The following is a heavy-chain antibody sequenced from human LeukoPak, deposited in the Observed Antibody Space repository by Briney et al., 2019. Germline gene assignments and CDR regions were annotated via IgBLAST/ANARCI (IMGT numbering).Heavy chain of an antibody. CDR2: IKQDGSEK. CDR3: ARGQWLILYYFDY. J-gene: IGHJ4*02. V-gene: IGHV3-7*01. D-gene: IGHD6-19*01. Sequence: SGGSLRLSCAASGFTFSSYWMSWVRQAPGKGLEWVANIKQDGSEKYYVDSVKGRFTISRDNAKNSLYLQMNSLRAEDTAVYYCARGQWLILYYFDYWGQGTLVTVSS. CDR1: GFTFSSYW.